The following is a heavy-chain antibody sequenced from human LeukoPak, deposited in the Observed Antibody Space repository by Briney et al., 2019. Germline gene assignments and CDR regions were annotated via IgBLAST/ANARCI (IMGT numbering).Heavy chain of an antibody. J-gene: IGHJ5*02. CDR2: IYFTGTT. V-gene: IGHV4-31*03. Sequence: SETLSLTRTVSGGSISSANYHWNWIRQHPGKGREGIGSIYFTGTTHYNPSLKTRVTLSIDTSKNRFFLELSSVTAADTAMYYCARDTDGANSNSFAPWGQGSLVTVSS. CDR1: GGSISSANYH. D-gene: IGHD4-23*01. CDR3: ARDTDGANSNSFAP.